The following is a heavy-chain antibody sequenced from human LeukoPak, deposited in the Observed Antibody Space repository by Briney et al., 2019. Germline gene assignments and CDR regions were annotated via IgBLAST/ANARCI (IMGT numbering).Heavy chain of an antibody. Sequence: GGSLRLSCAASGFTFSSYWMSWVRQAPGKGLGWVAKINQDGSEKYYVDSVKGRFTISRDNAKKSLYLQMNSLRAEDTAVYYCARNWEGGNYFDYWGQGTLVTVSS. J-gene: IGHJ4*02. CDR2: INQDGSEK. CDR3: ARNWEGGNYFDY. CDR1: GFTFSSYW. V-gene: IGHV3-7*01. D-gene: IGHD1-26*01.